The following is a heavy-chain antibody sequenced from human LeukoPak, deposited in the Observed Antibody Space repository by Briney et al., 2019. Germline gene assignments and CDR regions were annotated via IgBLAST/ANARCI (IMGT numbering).Heavy chain of an antibody. Sequence: ASVKVSCKASGYTFTSFDINWVRQATGQGLEWMGWMNPNSGNTGYAQKFQGRVTMTRNTSISTAYMELSSLRSEDTAVYFCARESLGGDIWFDSWGQGTLVTVSS. D-gene: IGHD2-15*01. CDR2: MNPNSGNT. J-gene: IGHJ5*01. CDR1: GYTFTSFD. V-gene: IGHV1-8*01. CDR3: ARESLGGDIWFDS.